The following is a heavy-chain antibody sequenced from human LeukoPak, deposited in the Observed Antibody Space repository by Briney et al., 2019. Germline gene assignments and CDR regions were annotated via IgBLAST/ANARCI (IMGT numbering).Heavy chain of an antibody. CDR2: IN. J-gene: IGHJ5*02. CDR3: ARGSSNIAGRNNWFDP. D-gene: IGHD6-6*01. CDR1: GFTFSDYY. Sequence: GGSLRLSCAASGFTFSDYYMSWIRQAPGKGLEWVSSINYADSVKGRFTISRDNAKNSLYLQMNSLRAEDTAVYYCARGSSNIAGRNNWFDPWGQGTLVTVSS. V-gene: IGHV3-69-1*01.